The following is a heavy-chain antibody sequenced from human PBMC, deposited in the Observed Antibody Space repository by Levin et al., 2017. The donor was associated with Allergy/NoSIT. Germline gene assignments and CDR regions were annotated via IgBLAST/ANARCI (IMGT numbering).Heavy chain of an antibody. D-gene: IGHD3-10*01. CDR2: ISSSSSHT. CDR3: ARVNPYYYGSGSAAFDY. CDR1: GFTFSDYY. Sequence: LSLTCAASGFTFSDYYMSWIRQAPGKGLEWVSYISSSSSHTNYADSVKGRFTISRDNAKNSLYLQMNSLRAEDTAVYYCARVNPYYYGSGSAAFDYWGQGTLVTVSS. V-gene: IGHV3-11*05. J-gene: IGHJ4*02.